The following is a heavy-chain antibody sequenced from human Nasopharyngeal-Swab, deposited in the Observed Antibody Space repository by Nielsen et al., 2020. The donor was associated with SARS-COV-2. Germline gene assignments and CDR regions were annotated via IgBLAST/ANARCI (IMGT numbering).Heavy chain of an antibody. CDR2: INHSGST. D-gene: IGHD3-16*01. CDR1: GGSFSGYY. CDR3: ARRTGGRGFDY. V-gene: IGHV4-34*01. J-gene: IGHJ4*02. Sequence: GSLSLSCAVYGGSFSGYYWSWIRQPPGKGLEWIGEINHSGSTNYNPSLKSRVTISVDTSKNQFSVKLSSMAAADTAVYNCARRTGGRGFDYWGKGTLVTVSS.